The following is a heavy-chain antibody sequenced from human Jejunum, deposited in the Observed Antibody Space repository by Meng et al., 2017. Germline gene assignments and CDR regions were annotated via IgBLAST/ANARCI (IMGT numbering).Heavy chain of an antibody. V-gene: IGHV4-34*01. CDR3: ARRLPYFDTGFYDF. CDR1: GASFSGYK. D-gene: IGHD3-9*01. J-gene: IGHJ4*02. CDR2: INHSGST. Sequence: QGQMQQWGAGLLRPSGPLSLTCAVYGASFSGYKWNWIRQPPGKGLEWIGEINHSGSTTYNPSLKSRVTMSVDTSKNQFSLKVDSVSAADTAVYYCARRLPYFDTGFYDFWGQGTLVTVSS.